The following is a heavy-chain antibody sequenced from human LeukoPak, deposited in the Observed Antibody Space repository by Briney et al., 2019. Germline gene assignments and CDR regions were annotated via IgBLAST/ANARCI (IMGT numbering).Heavy chain of an antibody. CDR2: IGSSSSYI. CDR3: ARGAAAGTLFPY. CDR1: GFTFSSYS. Sequence: GGSLRLSCAASGFTFSSYSMNWVRQAPGKGLEWVSSIGSSSSYIYYADSVKGRFTISRDNAKNSLYLQMNSLRAEDTAVYYCARGAAAGTLFPYWGQGTLVTVSS. J-gene: IGHJ4*02. V-gene: IGHV3-21*01. D-gene: IGHD6-13*01.